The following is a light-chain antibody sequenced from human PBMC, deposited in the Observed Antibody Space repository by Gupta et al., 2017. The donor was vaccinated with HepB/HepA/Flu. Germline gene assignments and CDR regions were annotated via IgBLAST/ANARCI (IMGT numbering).Light chain of an antibody. V-gene: IGKV3-15*01. CDR2: GAS. CDR1: QSVSSN. Sequence: ELVMTQSPATLSVTPGERATLSCRASQSVSSNLAWYQQKPGQAPRLLIYGASTRPTGIPARFSGSGSGTEFTLTISSLQAEDFAVYYCQQYKNWPRTFGQGTKVEIK. CDR3: QQYKNWPRT. J-gene: IGKJ1*01.